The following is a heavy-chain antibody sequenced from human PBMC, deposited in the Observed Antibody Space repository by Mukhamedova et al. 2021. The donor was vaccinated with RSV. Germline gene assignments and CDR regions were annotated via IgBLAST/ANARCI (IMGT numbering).Heavy chain of an antibody. J-gene: IGHJ4*02. D-gene: IGHD3-16*02. CDR2: INPKPGAT. Sequence: EYMGWINPKPGATDNAQQFRGRVTMTRDPSINTAYMELRRLRSADTAMYFCALVDAGHFDFWGQGTLVTASS. CDR3: ALVDAGHFDF. V-gene: IGHV1-2*02.